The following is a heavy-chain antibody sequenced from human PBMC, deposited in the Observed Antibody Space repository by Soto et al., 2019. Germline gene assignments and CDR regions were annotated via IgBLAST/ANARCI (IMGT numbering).Heavy chain of an antibody. CDR3: ARSFYGDYFFYYGMDV. V-gene: IGHV1-69*01. D-gene: IGHD4-17*01. CDR1: GGTFSSYA. J-gene: IGHJ6*02. CDR2: IIPIFGTA. Sequence: VQLVQSGAEVKKPGSSVKVSCKASGGTFSSYAISWVRQAPGQGLEWMGGIIPIFGTANYAQKFQGRVTITADESTSTAYMELSSLRSEDTAVYYCARSFYGDYFFYYGMDVWGQGTTVTVSS.